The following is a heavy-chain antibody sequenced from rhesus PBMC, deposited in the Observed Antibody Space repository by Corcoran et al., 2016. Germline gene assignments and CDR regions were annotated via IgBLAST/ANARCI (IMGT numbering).Heavy chain of an antibody. J-gene: IGHJ4*01. CDR3: ASRGTVITEFDY. Sequence: QVQLQQWGEGLVKPSETLSLTCAVYGGSISGYYYWSWIRQPPGKGLDWIGYIYGNSASTNSNPSLSNHVTITKDTSKNQFSLKLSSVTAADTAVYYCASRGTVITEFDYWGQGVLVTVSS. V-gene: IGHV4-73*01. D-gene: IGHD4-23*01. CDR1: GGSISGYYY. CDR2: IYGNSAST.